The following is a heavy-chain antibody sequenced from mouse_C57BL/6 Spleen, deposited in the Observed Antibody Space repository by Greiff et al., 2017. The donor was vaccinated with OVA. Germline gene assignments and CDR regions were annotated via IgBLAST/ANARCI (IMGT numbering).Heavy chain of an antibody. CDR3: ARKEAGTLAY. J-gene: IGHJ3*01. V-gene: IGHV5-17*01. Sequence: EVHLVESGGGLVKPGGSLKLSCAASGFTFSDYGMHWVRQAPEKGLEWVAYISSGSSTIYYADTVKGRFTISRDNAKNTLFLQMTSLRSEDTAMYYCARKEAGTLAYWGQGTLVTVSA. CDR2: ISSGSSTI. CDR1: GFTFSDYG. D-gene: IGHD4-1*01.